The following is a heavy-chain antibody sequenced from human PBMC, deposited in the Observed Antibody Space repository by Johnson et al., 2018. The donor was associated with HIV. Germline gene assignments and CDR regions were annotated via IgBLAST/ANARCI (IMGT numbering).Heavy chain of an antibody. CDR1: GFTFSSYA. CDR3: AGGAGTGMDAVGI. CDR2: ISYDGSNK. Sequence: QVQLVESGGGVVQPGGSLRLSCAASGFTFSSYALHWVRQAPGKGLAWVTVISYDGSNKYYADSVKGRFTIPRDNSKNTLYLQVNTLRPEDTAVYFGAGGAGTGMDAVGIWGQGTMVSVSS. D-gene: IGHD3-10*01. V-gene: IGHV3-30*04. J-gene: IGHJ3*02.